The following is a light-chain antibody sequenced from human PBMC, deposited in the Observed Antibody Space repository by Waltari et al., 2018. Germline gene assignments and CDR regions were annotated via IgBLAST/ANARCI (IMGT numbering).Light chain of an antibody. CDR2: AAS. J-gene: IGKJ4*01. CDR3: QQSYTTLT. Sequence: DVQMTQSPSSLSASVGDRVIITCRASQNIANYLNWYQQKPGKVPKLLIYAASSLHSGVPSRFSGSGSGTEFTLTITNLQPEDFATYYCQQSYTTLTFGGGTKVE. CDR1: QNIANY. V-gene: IGKV1-39*01.